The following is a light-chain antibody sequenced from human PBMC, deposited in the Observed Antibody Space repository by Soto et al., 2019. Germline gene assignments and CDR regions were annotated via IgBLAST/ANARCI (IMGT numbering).Light chain of an antibody. CDR1: SSDVYNY. CDR2: EVS. V-gene: IGLV2-14*01. CDR3: ISYTSSSTYV. J-gene: IGLJ1*01. Sequence: QSALTQPASVSGSPGQSITISCTGTSSDVYNYVSWYQQHPGKAPKLMIYEVSYRPSGVSNRFSGSKSGNTASLTISGLQAEDEADYYCISYTSSSTYVFGTGTKVTVL.